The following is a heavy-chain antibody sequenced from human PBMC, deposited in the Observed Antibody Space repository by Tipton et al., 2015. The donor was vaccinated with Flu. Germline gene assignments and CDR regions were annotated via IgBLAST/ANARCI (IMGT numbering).Heavy chain of an antibody. J-gene: IGHJ4*02. CDR1: GDSIGSPYF. Sequence: TLSLTCSVSGDSIGSPYFWGWLRQPPGKGLEWIGNVLQAGNSYYNPSLKSRLTISVDTSKNQFSLRLSSVTAADTAVYYCARHTGDSVRGVIDYWGQGTLVTVSS. D-gene: IGHD3-10*02. V-gene: IGHV4-38-2*01. CDR2: VLQAGNS. CDR3: ARHTGDSVRGVIDY.